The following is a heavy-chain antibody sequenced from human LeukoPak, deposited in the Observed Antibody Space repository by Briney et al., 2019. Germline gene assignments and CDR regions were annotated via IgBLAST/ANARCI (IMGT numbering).Heavy chain of an antibody. CDR3: ARDRREGGRLFAINHRVNWFDP. D-gene: IGHD5-24*01. V-gene: IGHV6-1*01. CDR1: GDSVSSNSAA. CDR2: TYYRSKLYN. J-gene: IGHJ5*02. Sequence: SQTLSLTCAISGDSVSSNSAAWNWIRQSPSRGLEWLGRTYYRSKLYNDYAVSVKSLITINPDTSKNQFSLQLNSVTPEDTAVYYCARDRREGGRLFAINHRVNWFDPWGQGTLVTVSS.